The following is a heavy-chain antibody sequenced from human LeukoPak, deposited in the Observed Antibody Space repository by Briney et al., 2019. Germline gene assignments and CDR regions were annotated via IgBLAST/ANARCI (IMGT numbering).Heavy chain of an antibody. CDR1: GFTFSSYG. J-gene: IGHJ4*02. CDR3: AREVGATYFDY. CDR2: IWYDGSNK. Sequence: GGSLRLSCAASGFTFSSYGMHWVRQAPGKGLEWVAVIWYDGSNKYYADSVKGRFTISRDNSKNTLYLQMNSLRAEDTAVYYCAREVGATYFDYWGQGTLVTVSS. D-gene: IGHD1-26*01. V-gene: IGHV3-33*01.